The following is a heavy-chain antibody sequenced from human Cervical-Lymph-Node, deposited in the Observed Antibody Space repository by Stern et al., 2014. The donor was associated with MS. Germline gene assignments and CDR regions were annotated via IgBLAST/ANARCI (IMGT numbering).Heavy chain of an antibody. Sequence: EVQLLESGGGLVQPGGSLRLSCEASGFTFSSYAMSWVRQAPGKGLEWVTASSGSGESTYYADSGKGRFTISRDNSKNTLYLQMNSLRAEDTAVYYCAKEWTSWDYWGQGTLVTVSS. J-gene: IGHJ4*02. CDR2: SSGSGEST. CDR3: AKEWTSWDY. CDR1: GFTFSSYA. V-gene: IGHV3-23*01. D-gene: IGHD6-13*01.